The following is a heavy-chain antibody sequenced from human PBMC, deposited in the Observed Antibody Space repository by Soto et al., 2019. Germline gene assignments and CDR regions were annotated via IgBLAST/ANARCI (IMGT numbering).Heavy chain of an antibody. CDR2: ISYDGSNK. J-gene: IGHJ5*02. CDR1: GFTFSSYA. Sequence: GGSLRLSCAASGFTFSSYAMHWVRQAPGKGLEWVAVISYDGSNKYYADSVKGRFTISRDNSKNTLYLQMNSLRAEDTAVYYCARDQAYSSSWYNWFDPWGQGTLVTVSS. V-gene: IGHV3-30-3*01. CDR3: ARDQAYSSSWYNWFDP. D-gene: IGHD6-6*01.